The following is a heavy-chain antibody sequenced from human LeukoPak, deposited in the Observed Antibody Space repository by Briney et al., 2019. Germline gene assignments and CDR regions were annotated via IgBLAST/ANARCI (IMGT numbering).Heavy chain of an antibody. D-gene: IGHD3-16*01. Sequence: SETLSPTCTVSGGSISSGDYYWTWIRQHPGKGLEWIGYVSHSGPTDIDPSLKSRASISVDTSTNQFSLRLTSVTAADTAKYYCTRESRLRGTDWFDPWGQGTLVTVSS. J-gene: IGHJ5*02. V-gene: IGHV4-31*03. CDR1: GGSISSGDYY. CDR3: TRESRLRGTDWFDP. CDR2: VSHSGPT.